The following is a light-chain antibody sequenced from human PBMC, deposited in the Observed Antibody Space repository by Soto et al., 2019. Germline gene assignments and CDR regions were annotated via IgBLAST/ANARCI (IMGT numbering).Light chain of an antibody. V-gene: IGKV3-20*01. CDR2: GAS. J-gene: IGKJ3*01. CDR3: QQYGSSPFT. CDR1: QSVSSSY. Sequence: EIVLTQSPGTLSLSPGESATLSCRASQSVSSSYLAWYQQKPGQAPRLLIYGASSRATGIPDRFSGSGSGTDFTLTISGLEPEDFAVYYCQQYGSSPFTVGPGTKVDIK.